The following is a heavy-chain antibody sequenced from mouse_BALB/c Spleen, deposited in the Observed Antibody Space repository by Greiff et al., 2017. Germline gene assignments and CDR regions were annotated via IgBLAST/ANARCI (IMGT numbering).Heavy chain of an antibody. J-gene: IGHJ3*01. CDR2: IDPSDSYT. V-gene: IGHV1-69*02. Sequence: QVQLQQPGAELVKPGASVKLSCKASGYTFTSYWMHWVKQRPGQGLEWIGEIDPSDSYTNYNQKFKGKATLTVDKSSSTAYMQLSSLTSEDSAVYYCARAGVRADWGQGTLVTVSA. CDR1: GYTFTSYW. D-gene: IGHD5-1*01. CDR3: ARAGVRAD.